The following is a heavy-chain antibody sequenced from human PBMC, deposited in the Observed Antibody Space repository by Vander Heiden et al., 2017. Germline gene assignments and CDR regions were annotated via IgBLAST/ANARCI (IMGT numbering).Heavy chain of an antibody. V-gene: IGHV4-59*01. D-gene: IGHD2-8*01. J-gene: IGHJ6*02. CDR3: ARDRANGVYYYYGMDV. Sequence: QVQLQESGPGLVKPSETLSLPCTVSGGSISSYSWSWIRQPPGKGLEWIGYIYYSGSTNYNPSLKSRVTISVDTSKNQFSLKLSSVTAADTAVYYCARDRANGVYYYYGMDVWGQGTTVTVSS. CDR1: GGSISSYS. CDR2: IYYSGST.